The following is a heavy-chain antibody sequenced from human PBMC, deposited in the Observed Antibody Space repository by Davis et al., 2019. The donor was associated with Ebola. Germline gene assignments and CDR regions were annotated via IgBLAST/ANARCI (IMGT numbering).Heavy chain of an antibody. J-gene: IGHJ6*02. CDR1: GGTFSSYA. CDR2: IIPIFGTA. Sequence: AASVKVSCKASGGTFSSYAISWVRQAPGQGLEWMGGIIPIFGTANYAQKFQGRVTITADKSTSTAYMELSSLRSEDTAVYYCARIEYSSSLVTYYYGMDVWGQGTTVTVSS. CDR3: ARIEYSSSLVTYYYGMDV. D-gene: IGHD6-6*01. V-gene: IGHV1-69*06.